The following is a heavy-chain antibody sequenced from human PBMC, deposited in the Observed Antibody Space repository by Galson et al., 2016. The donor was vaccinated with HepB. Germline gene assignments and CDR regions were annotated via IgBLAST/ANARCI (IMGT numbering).Heavy chain of an antibody. D-gene: IGHD3-3*01. J-gene: IGHJ6*02. CDR3: ARDTHYDFWSGARGDPRSYGMDV. CDR1: GFTFRSYS. Sequence: SLRLSCAASGFTFRSYSMNWVRHAPGKGLEWVSSISTSSSSIYYADSLKGRFTISRDNAKNSVYLDMNSLRAEDTAVYYCARDTHYDFWSGARGDPRSYGMDVWGQGTTVTVSS. CDR2: ISTSSSSI. V-gene: IGHV3-21*01.